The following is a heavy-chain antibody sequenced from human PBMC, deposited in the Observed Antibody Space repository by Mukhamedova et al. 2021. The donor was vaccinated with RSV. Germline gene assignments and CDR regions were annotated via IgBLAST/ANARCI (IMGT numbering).Heavy chain of an antibody. V-gene: IGHV6-1*01. CDR2: TYYRSKWYN. CDR3: ARDISFRFDY. D-gene: IGHD2/OR15-2a*01. Sequence: QSPSRGLEWLGRTYYRSKWYNDYVVSVKSRITINPDTSKNQFSLQLNSVTPEDTAVYYCARDISFRFDYWGQGTLVTVSS. J-gene: IGHJ4*02.